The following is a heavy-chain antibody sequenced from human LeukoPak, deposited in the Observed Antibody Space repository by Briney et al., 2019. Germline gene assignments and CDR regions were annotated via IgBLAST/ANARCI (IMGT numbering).Heavy chain of an antibody. V-gene: IGHV1-2*02. CDR2: INPNSGGT. D-gene: IGHD5-24*01. CDR1: GYTFTGYY. Sequence: GASVKVSCKASGYTFTGYYMHWVRQAPGQGLEWMGWINPNSGGTNYAQKFQGRVTMTRDTSISTAYMELSRLRSDDTAVYYCARDLETEMAATSFDYWGQGTLVTVSS. CDR3: ARDLETEMAATSFDY. J-gene: IGHJ4*02.